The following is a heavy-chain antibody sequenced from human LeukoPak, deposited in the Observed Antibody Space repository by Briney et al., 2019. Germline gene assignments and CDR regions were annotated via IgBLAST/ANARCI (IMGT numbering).Heavy chain of an antibody. CDR2: LNQSGIT. Sequence: PSETLSLTCAVYGGSFSGYYWSWIPQSPGKGLEWIGELNQSGITNYNPSLKTRVTISVDTSKNQLSLKLRSVTAADTAVYYCARDDRRYCSGGTCYSRDYWGQGTLVTVSS. D-gene: IGHD2-15*01. CDR3: ARDDRRYCSGGTCYSRDY. CDR1: GGSFSGYY. J-gene: IGHJ4*02. V-gene: IGHV4-34*01.